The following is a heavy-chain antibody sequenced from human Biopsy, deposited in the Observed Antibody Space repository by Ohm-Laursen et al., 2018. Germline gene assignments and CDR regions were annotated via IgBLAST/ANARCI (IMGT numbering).Heavy chain of an antibody. J-gene: IGHJ4*02. CDR3: TTYDNSGDYRDY. V-gene: IGHV3-73*01. D-gene: IGHD4-23*01. CDR2: IRSKVNNYAT. CDR1: GFTFGDSA. Sequence: SLRLSCTASGFTFGDSAMHWVRQASGKGLEWIGRIRSKVNNYATAYAASVTGRFTISRDDSKNTAYLQMNSLKTGDTAVYYCTTYDNSGDYRDYWGQGTQVTVSS.